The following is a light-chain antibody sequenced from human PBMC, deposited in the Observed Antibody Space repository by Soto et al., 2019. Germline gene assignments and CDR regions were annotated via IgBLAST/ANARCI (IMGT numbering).Light chain of an antibody. CDR3: QQYKSFMYT. V-gene: IGKV1-5*03. Sequence: DIQMPQSPSTLSASIGDRVTISCRASQSIFLWLAWYQQNPGKAPKVLIYKASTLESGVPSRFNGTGSEPEFTLTINGLPTDDFATYFCQQYKSFMYTFGQGTNVEIK. J-gene: IGKJ2*01. CDR1: QSIFLW. CDR2: KAS.